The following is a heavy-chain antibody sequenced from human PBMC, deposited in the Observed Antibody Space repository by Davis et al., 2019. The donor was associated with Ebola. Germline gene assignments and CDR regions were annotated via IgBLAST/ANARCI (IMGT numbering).Heavy chain of an antibody. Sequence: SETLSLTCAVSGGSISSSNWWSWVRQPPGKGLEWIGEIYHSGSTNYNPSLKSRVTISVDKSKNQFSLKLSSVTAADTAVYYCARGRRGYSYGFGYYYYGMDVWGQGTTVTVSS. CDR2: IYHSGST. V-gene: IGHV4-4*02. CDR3: ARGRRGYSYGFGYYYYGMDV. J-gene: IGHJ6*02. CDR1: GGSISSSNW. D-gene: IGHD5-18*01.